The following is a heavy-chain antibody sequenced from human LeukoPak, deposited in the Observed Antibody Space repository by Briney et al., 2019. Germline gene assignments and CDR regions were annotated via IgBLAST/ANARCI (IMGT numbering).Heavy chain of an antibody. D-gene: IGHD3-22*01. CDR2: INHSGST. CDR1: GGSFSGYY. CDR3: ARGLYYYDSTDYFDY. V-gene: IGHV4-34*01. Sequence: SETLSLTCAVYGGSFSGYYWSWIRQPPGKGLEWIGEINHSGSTNYNPSLKSRATMSVDTSKNQFSLKLSSVTAADTAVYYCARGLYYYDSTDYFDYWGQGTLVTVSS. J-gene: IGHJ4*02.